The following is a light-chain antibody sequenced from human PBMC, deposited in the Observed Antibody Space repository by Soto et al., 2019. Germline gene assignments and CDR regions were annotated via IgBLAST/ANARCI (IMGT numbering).Light chain of an antibody. Sequence: DIQMTQSPSSLSASVGDRVTISCRASQSISSYLNWYQQKPGKAPKLLISAAYTLQSGVQSRFSGSGSGTDFTLTISSLQPEDFATYYCKHYNSYSEAFGQGTKVDIK. CDR3: KHYNSYSEA. V-gene: IGKV1-39*01. CDR1: QSISSY. CDR2: AAY. J-gene: IGKJ1*01.